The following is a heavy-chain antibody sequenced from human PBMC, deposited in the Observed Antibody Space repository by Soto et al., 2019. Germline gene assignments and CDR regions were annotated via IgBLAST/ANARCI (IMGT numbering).Heavy chain of an antibody. D-gene: IGHD6-13*01. V-gene: IGHV4-59*01. CDR2: IYYSGNT. Sequence: QVQLQESGPGLVKPSETLSLTCTVSGGSITNFHWSWIRQPPGRGLEWIGYIYYSGNTHYSPSLKGRVTISVDTSKDQSSLKLGSVTAADTAVYYCATGATYSSSWSGSFDYWGQGTLVTVSS. J-gene: IGHJ4*02. CDR3: ATGATYSSSWSGSFDY. CDR1: GGSITNFH.